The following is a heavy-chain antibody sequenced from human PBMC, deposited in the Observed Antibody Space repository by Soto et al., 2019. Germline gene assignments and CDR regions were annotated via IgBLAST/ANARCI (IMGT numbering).Heavy chain of an antibody. V-gene: IGHV3-53*01. CDR1: GFTVSSNY. CDR2: IYSGGST. D-gene: IGHD3-22*01. CDR3: ARGLGRAYYDSSGYFHLDY. J-gene: IGHJ4*02. Sequence: LRLSCAASGFTVSSNYMSWVRQGPGKGLEWVSVIYSGGSTYFADSVKGRFTISRDNSKNTLYLQMNSLRAEDTAVYYCARGLGRAYYDSSGYFHLDYWGQGTLVTVSS.